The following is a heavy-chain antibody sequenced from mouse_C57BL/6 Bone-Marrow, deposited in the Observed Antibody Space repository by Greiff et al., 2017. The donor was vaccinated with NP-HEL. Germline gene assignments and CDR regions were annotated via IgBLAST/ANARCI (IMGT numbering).Heavy chain of an antibody. CDR3: ARKLLRYYAMDY. Sequence: VQLQQPGPELVKPGASVKIPCKASGYTFTDYNMDWVKQSHGKSLEWIGDINPNHGGTIYNQKFKGKATLTIDKSSSTAYMELRSLTSEDTAVYYCARKLLRYYAMDYWGQGTSVTVSS. J-gene: IGHJ4*01. CDR2: INPNHGGT. D-gene: IGHD1-1*01. V-gene: IGHV1-18*01. CDR1: GYTFTDYN.